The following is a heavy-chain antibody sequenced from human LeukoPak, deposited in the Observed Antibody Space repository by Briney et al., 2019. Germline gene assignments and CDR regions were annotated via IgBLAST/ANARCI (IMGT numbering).Heavy chain of an antibody. D-gene: IGHD3-22*01. V-gene: IGHV1-69*05. CDR1: GGTFSSYA. Sequence: SVKVSCKASGGTFSSYAISWVRQAPGQGLEWMGGIIPIFGTANYAQKFQGRVTITTDKSTSTAYMELSSLRSEDTAVYYCARHYDSSGYSLTAFDYWGQGTLVTVSS. CDR3: ARHYDSSGYSLTAFDY. CDR2: IIPIFGTA. J-gene: IGHJ4*02.